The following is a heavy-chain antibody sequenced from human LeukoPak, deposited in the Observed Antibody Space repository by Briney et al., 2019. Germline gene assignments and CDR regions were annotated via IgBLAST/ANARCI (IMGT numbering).Heavy chain of an antibody. Sequence: PSETLSLTCTVSGGSISSYYWSWIRQPPGKGLEWIGYIYYSGSTNYNPSLKSRVTISVDTSKNQFSLKLSSVTAADTAVYYCARDRGRDGYNSVFDYWGQGTLVTVSS. CDR1: GGSISSYY. V-gene: IGHV4-59*01. D-gene: IGHD5-24*01. J-gene: IGHJ4*02. CDR2: IYYSGST. CDR3: ARDRGRDGYNSVFDY.